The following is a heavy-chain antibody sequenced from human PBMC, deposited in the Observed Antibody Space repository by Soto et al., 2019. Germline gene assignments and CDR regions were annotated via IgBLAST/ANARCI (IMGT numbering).Heavy chain of an antibody. Sequence: QGQLVESGGGVVQPGRSLRLSCAASGFTFSSYDMHWVRQAPGKGLEWVAFMWSDGSNKYYADSVKGRFTISRDNSKNTLYLQMNSLRAEDTAVYYCARDDRVVVASFDYWGQGNLVTVSS. CDR1: GFTFSSYD. D-gene: IGHD3-22*01. CDR3: ARDDRVVVASFDY. CDR2: MWSDGSNK. J-gene: IGHJ4*02. V-gene: IGHV3-33*01.